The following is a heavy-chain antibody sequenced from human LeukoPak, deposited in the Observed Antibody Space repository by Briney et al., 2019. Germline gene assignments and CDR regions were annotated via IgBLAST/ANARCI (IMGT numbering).Heavy chain of an antibody. V-gene: IGHV4-34*01. J-gene: IGHJ6*02. CDR2: VNHSGST. CDR3: ARGAVRGAGRSHYYYGMDV. CDR1: GFTFSSYA. Sequence: GSLRLSCAASGFTFSSYAMSWVRQPPGKGLEWIGEVNHSGSTNYNPSLKSRVTISVDTSKNQFSLKLSSVTAADTAVYYCARGAVRGAGRSHYYYGMDVWGQGTTVTVSS. D-gene: IGHD3-10*01.